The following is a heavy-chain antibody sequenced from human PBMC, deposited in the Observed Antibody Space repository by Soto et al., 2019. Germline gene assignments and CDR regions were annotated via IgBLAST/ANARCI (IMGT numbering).Heavy chain of an antibody. D-gene: IGHD3-22*01. CDR2: ISESGTTI. Sequence: QVHLMESGGGLVKPGGSLRLSCAASGFAFSAYYMSWIRQAPGKGLEWLSYISESGTTIYYADSVKGRFTISRDNAKNSLYLQMNSLRVEDTAVYYCTRSDYDTSGYTDYWGQGTVVTVFS. CDR1: GFAFSAYY. J-gene: IGHJ4*02. CDR3: TRSDYDTSGYTDY. V-gene: IGHV3-11*01.